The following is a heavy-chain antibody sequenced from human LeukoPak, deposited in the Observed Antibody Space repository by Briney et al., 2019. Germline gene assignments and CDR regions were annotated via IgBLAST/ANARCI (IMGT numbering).Heavy chain of an antibody. J-gene: IGHJ6*03. CDR3: AKGPMRDYYYYYYMDV. D-gene: IGHD5-24*01. CDR2: ISWDGGST. CDR1: GFTFDDYT. V-gene: IGHV3-43*01. Sequence: GGSLRLSCAASGFTFDDYTMHWVRQAPGKGLEWVSLISWDGGSTYYADSVKGRFTISRDNSKNSLYLQMNSLSTEDTALYYCAKGPMRDYYYYYYMDVWGKGTTVTVSS.